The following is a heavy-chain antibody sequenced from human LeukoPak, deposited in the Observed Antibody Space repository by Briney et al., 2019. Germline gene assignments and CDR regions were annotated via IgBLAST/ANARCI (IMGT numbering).Heavy chain of an antibody. Sequence: GESLKISCKGYGHSFTNYWIGWVRQMPGKGLECMGIIYPGNSDTRYSPSLQGQVTISADKSISTAYLQWSSLKASDTAMYYCAKGKGYCSAGSCGIFDYWGQGTLVTVSS. CDR3: AKGKGYCSAGSCGIFDY. CDR1: GHSFTNYW. V-gene: IGHV5-51*01. D-gene: IGHD2-15*01. J-gene: IGHJ4*02. CDR2: IYPGNSDT.